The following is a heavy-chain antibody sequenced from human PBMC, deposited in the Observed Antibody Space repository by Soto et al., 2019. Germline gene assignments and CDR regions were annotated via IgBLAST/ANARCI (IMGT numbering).Heavy chain of an antibody. D-gene: IGHD2-21*02. J-gene: IGHJ4*02. CDR1: GYVFIKHA. V-gene: IGHV1-3*01. Sequence: APSEVSWRASGYVFIKHAIHWVHQAPGQRLEWMGWINAGPGNTKYSQNFQGRGTITRDTSASTAYMELSSLNSEDTAVYYCARQREPYCGGDCYSPVDYWGQGTLVTVS. CDR3: ARQREPYCGGDCYSPVDY. CDR2: INAGPGNT.